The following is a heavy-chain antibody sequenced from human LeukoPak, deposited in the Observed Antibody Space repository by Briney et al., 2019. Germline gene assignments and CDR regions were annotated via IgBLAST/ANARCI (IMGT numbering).Heavy chain of an antibody. CDR3: ARVGVYYYDSSGYYYIDY. CDR2: ISSSGSTI. CDR1: GFTFSDYY. D-gene: IGHD3-22*01. V-gene: IGHV3-11*04. Sequence: NPGGSLRLSCAASGFTFSDYYMSWIRQAPGKGLEWVSYISSSGSTIYYADSVKGRFTISRDNAKNSLYLQMNSLRAEDTAVYYCARVGVYYYDSSGYYYIDYWGQGTLVTVSS. J-gene: IGHJ4*02.